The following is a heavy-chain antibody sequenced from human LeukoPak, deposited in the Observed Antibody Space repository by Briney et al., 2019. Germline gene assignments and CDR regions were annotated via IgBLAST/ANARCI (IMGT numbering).Heavy chain of an antibody. CDR2: IYCGGTT. CDR1: GGSVSSSDSY. J-gene: IGHJ4*02. CDR3: ARRGLVVVPL. D-gene: IGHD2-21*01. V-gene: IGHV4-39*01. Sequence: SETLSLTCTVSGGSVSSSDSYWVWVRQPPGKGLEWIGSIYCGGTTYYNPSLKSRVTISADTSKNQFSLEVTSVTAADTAVYYCARRGLVVVPLWGQGTLVTVSS.